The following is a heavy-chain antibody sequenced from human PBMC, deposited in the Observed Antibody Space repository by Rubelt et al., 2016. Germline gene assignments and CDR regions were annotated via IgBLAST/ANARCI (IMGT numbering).Heavy chain of an antibody. J-gene: IGHJ4*02. D-gene: IGHD6-19*01. Sequence: QAPGKGLECVSIIYSGGTTYYADSVKGRFTISRDNSKNTLYLQMNSLRADDTAVYYCAKDRSVAGRGGLDYWGQGTLVTVSS. CDR2: IYSGGTT. V-gene: IGHV3-66*01. CDR3: AKDRSVAGRGGLDY.